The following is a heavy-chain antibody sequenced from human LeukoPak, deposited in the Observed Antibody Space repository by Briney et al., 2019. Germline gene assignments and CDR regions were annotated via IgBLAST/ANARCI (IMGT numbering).Heavy chain of an antibody. Sequence: SETLSLTCTVSGGSISSYYWSWIRQPPGKGLEWIGFISYSGSTNYKPSLKSRVTISVDTSKNQFSLNLSSVTAADTAVYYCARLLGPAAMSDYWGQGTLVTVSS. D-gene: IGHD2-2*01. V-gene: IGHV4-59*01. CDR1: GGSISSYY. CDR3: ARLLGPAAMSDY. CDR2: ISYSGST. J-gene: IGHJ4*02.